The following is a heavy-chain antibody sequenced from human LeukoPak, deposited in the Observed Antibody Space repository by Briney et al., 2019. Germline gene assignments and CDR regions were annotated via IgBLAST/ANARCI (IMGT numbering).Heavy chain of an antibody. CDR3: ARDQWLDY. CDR2: ISSSSNTI. D-gene: IGHD6-19*01. Sequence: PGGSLRLSCAASGFTRSGYIMNWVRQAPGKGLEWVSFISSSSNTIYYADSVKGRFTVSRDNARNSLYLQMNSLRAEDTAVYYCARDQWLDYWGQGTLVTVSS. J-gene: IGHJ4*02. CDR1: GFTRSGYI. V-gene: IGHV3-48*01.